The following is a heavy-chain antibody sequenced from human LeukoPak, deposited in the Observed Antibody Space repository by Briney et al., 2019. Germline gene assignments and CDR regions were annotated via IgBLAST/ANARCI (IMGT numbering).Heavy chain of an antibody. Sequence: GGSLRLSCVVSGLTVSNNYMTWVRQAPGKGLEWVSLIFSGGGTYYADSVTGRFTTSRDSSKNTLYLQMNSLRAEDTALYYCARDPVAAAGNLWSWGQGTLVTVSS. CDR3: ARDPVAAAGNLWS. CDR2: IFSGGGT. V-gene: IGHV3-66*01. J-gene: IGHJ5*02. D-gene: IGHD6-25*01. CDR1: GLTVSNNY.